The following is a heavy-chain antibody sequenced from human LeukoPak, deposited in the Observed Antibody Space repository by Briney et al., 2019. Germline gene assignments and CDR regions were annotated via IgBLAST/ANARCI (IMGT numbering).Heavy chain of an antibody. CDR1: GGSISSSSYY. V-gene: IGHV4-39*01. Sequence: SETLSLTCTVSGGSISSSSYYWGWIRQPPGKGLEWIGSIHYSGSTYYNPSLKSRVTISVDTSKNQFSLKLSPVTAADTAVYYCARLSTTVVKGAFDIWGQGTMVTVSS. CDR2: IHYSGST. J-gene: IGHJ3*02. D-gene: IGHD4-23*01. CDR3: ARLSTTVVKGAFDI.